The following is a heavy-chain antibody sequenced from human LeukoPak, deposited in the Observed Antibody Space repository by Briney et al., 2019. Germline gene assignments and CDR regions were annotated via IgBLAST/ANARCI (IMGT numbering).Heavy chain of an antibody. Sequence: ASVKVSCKASGYTFTSYAMNWVRQAPGQGPEWMGWINTNTENPAYAQGFTGRFVFSLDTSVSTAYLQINSLKTEDTAVYYRARMGYCTRATCGGAFDFWGQGTLVTVSS. CDR2: INTNTENP. J-gene: IGHJ4*02. D-gene: IGHD2-8*01. CDR3: ARMGYCTRATCGGAFDF. CDR1: GYTFTSYA. V-gene: IGHV7-4-1*02.